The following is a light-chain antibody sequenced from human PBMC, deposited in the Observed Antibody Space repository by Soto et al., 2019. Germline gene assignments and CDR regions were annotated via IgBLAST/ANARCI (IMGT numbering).Light chain of an antibody. J-gene: IGKJ1*01. CDR2: GAS. Sequence: EIVMTQSPAPLSVSQGERATLSCRASQSVSSNLAWYQQKPGQAPRLLIYGASTRATGIPARFSGSGSGTEFTLTISSLQSEHFAVYYCQQYNNWPTWTFGQGTKV. CDR3: QQYNNWPTWT. V-gene: IGKV3-15*01. CDR1: QSVSSN.